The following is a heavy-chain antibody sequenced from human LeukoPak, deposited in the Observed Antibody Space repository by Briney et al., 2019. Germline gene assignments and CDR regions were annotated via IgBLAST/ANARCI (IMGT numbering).Heavy chain of an antibody. V-gene: IGHV1-24*01. D-gene: IGHD5-18*01. CDR1: GGTFSSYA. CDR3: ATAPSWIQLSHFDY. Sequence: ASVKVSCKASGGTFSSYAISWVRQAPGKGLEWMGGFDPEDGETIYAQKFQGRVTMTEDTSTDTAYMELSSLRSEDTAVYYCATAPSWIQLSHFDYWGQGTLVTVSS. CDR2: FDPEDGET. J-gene: IGHJ4*02.